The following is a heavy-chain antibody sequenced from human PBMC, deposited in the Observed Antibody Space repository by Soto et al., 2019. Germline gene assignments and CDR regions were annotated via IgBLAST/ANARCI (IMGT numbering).Heavy chain of an antibody. CDR3: ARVHPVVDDKYYFDY. CDR2: INHSGGT. D-gene: IGHD2-2*01. J-gene: IGHJ4*02. V-gene: IGHV4-34*01. CDR1: GGSFSGYY. Sequence: SETLSLTCAVYGGSFSGYYWTWIRRPPGKGLEWIGEINHSGGTNYNPSLKSRVIMSVDTSKNQFSLRLTSVNAADTAVYYCARVHPVVDDKYYFDYWGQGALVTVS.